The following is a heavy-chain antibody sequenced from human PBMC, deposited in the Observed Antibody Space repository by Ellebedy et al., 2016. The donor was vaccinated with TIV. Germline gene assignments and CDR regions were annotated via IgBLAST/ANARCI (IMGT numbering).Heavy chain of an antibody. CDR1: GFSLNTRGVD. CDR2: IYWNDDK. J-gene: IGHJ4*02. D-gene: IGHD3-10*01. V-gene: IGHV2-5*01. Sequence: SGPTLVTPTQTLTLTCTFSGFSLNTRGVDVGWIRQPPGKALEWLALIYWNDDKRYNPSLNSRLTINKDTSKNQVVLTMTNVNPVDTGTYYCAHRNFYGSGTYSHWGQGTLVTVSS. CDR3: AHRNFYGSGTYSH.